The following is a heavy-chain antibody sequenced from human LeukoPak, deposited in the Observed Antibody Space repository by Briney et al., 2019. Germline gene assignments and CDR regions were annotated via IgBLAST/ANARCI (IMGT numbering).Heavy chain of an antibody. CDR1: GGSISSNY. J-gene: IGHJ4*02. CDR3: ASLNYHGSGSPFDY. CDR2: IFYSGDI. Sequence: SETLSLTCTVSGGSISSNYWSWIRQPPGKGLECIGYIFYSGDIRYNPSLKSRVTISVDTSKNQFSLKLTSVTAADTAIYYCASLNYHGSGSPFDYWGQGMLVTVSS. D-gene: IGHD3-10*01. V-gene: IGHV4-59*01.